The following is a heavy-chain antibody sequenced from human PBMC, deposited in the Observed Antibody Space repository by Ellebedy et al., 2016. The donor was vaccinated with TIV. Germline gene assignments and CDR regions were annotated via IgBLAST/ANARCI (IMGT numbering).Heavy chain of an antibody. Sequence: SETLSLTCTVSGGSISSYYWSWVRQPPGKGLEWIGYIYYSGSTNYNPSLKSRVTISVDTSKNQFSLKLSSVTAADTAVYYCARAGYGDYTPGFDYWGQGTLVTVSS. CDR2: IYYSGST. V-gene: IGHV4-59*01. J-gene: IGHJ4*02. D-gene: IGHD4-17*01. CDR1: GGSISSYY. CDR3: ARAGYGDYTPGFDY.